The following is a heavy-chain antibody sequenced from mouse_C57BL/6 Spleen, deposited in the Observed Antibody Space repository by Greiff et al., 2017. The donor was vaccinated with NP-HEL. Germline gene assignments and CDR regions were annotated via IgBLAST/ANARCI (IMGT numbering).Heavy chain of an antibody. CDR3: ARYISTVVAKDYYAMDY. Sequence: VQLQQSGAELAKPGASVKLSCKASGYTFTSYWMHWVKQRPGQGLEWLGYINPSSGYTKYNQKFKDKATLTADKSSSTAYMQLGSLTYEDSAVYYCARYISTVVAKDYYAMDYWGQGTSVTVSS. D-gene: IGHD1-1*01. V-gene: IGHV1-7*01. CDR2: INPSSGYT. J-gene: IGHJ4*01. CDR1: GYTFTSYW.